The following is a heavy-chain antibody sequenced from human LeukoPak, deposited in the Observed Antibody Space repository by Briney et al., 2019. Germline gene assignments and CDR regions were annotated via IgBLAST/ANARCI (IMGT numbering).Heavy chain of an antibody. Sequence: PSETLYLTCTVSGGSISSGDYYWSWIRQPPGKGLEWIGYIYYSGSTYYNPSLKSRVTISVDTSKNQFSLKLSSVTAADTAVYYCARVADLGYCSSTSCYTLKRHFDYWGQGTLVTVSS. J-gene: IGHJ4*02. CDR1: GGSISSGDYY. CDR2: IYYSGST. D-gene: IGHD2-2*02. V-gene: IGHV4-30-4*08. CDR3: ARVADLGYCSSTSCYTLKRHFDY.